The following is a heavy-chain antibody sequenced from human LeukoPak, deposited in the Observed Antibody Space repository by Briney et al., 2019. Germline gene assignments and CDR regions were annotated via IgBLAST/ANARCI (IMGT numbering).Heavy chain of an antibody. CDR2: IYYSGIT. J-gene: IGHJ4*02. V-gene: IGHV4-31*03. D-gene: IGHD3-22*01. Sequence: SQTLSLTCTVSGGSISSGGYFWSWIRQHPGKGLEWIGYIYYSGITYYNPSLKSRVTISIDTSKNQFSLKLSSVTAADTAVYYYARDDSSDYYSIFDYWGQGTLVTVSS. CDR1: GGSISSGGYF. CDR3: ARDDSSDYYSIFDY.